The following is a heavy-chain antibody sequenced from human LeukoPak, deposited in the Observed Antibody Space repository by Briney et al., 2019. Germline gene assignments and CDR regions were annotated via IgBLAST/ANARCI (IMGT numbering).Heavy chain of an antibody. J-gene: IGHJ3*02. D-gene: IGHD1-26*01. Sequence: SETLSLTCTVSGGSISSSSYYWGWIRQPPGKGLEWIGEICHSGSTNYNPSLKSRVTISVDKSKNQFSLKLNSVTAADTAVYYCARDKREPRYAFDIWGQGTMVTVSS. V-gene: IGHV4-39*07. CDR3: ARDKREPRYAFDI. CDR2: ICHSGST. CDR1: GGSISSSSYY.